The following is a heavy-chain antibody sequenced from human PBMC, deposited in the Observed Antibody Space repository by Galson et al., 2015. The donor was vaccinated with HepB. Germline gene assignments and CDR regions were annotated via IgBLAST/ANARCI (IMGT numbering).Heavy chain of an antibody. CDR3: ACSSSWYVWYFDL. D-gene: IGHD6-13*01. CDR2: INHSGST. V-gene: IGHV4-34*01. Sequence: LSLTCAVYGGSFSGYYWSWIRQPPGKGLEWIGEINHSGSTNYNPSLKSRVTISVDTSKNQFSLKLSSVTAADTAVYYCACSSSWYVWYFDLWGRGTLVTVSS. CDR1: GGSFSGYY. J-gene: IGHJ2*01.